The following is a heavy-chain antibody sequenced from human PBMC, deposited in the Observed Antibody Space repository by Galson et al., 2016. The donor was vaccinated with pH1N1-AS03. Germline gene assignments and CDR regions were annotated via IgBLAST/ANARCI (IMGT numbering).Heavy chain of an antibody. CDR2: IYPGVST. CDR3: ARSPRVISVAGTFPSRFDP. D-gene: IGHD6-19*01. J-gene: IGHJ5*02. Sequence: ETLSLTCIVSGDSISRSPYYWGWIRQPPGKGLEWIGSIYPGVSTDYNPSLKSRVTISVDTSKNQFSLKLSSVTAADTAVYYCARSPRVISVAGTFPSRFDPWGQGTLVTVSS. V-gene: IGHV4-39*07. CDR1: GDSISRSPYY.